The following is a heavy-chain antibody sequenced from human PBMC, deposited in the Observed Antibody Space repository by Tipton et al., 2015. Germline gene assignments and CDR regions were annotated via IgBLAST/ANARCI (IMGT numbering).Heavy chain of an antibody. D-gene: IGHD1-26*01. V-gene: IGHV4-31*03. CDR1: GDSISSGPYY. CDR3: TRGLKRRVVNRIMGPTWDWYFDL. CDR2: IFNSGTT. J-gene: IGHJ2*01. Sequence: TLSLTCTVSGDSISSGPYYWSWIRQHPGKGLEWIGYIFNSGTTYYNPSLKGRAAISIDTSQNQFSLKLTSVTAADTAVYYCTRGLKRRVVNRIMGPTWDWYFDLWGRGTLVTVSS.